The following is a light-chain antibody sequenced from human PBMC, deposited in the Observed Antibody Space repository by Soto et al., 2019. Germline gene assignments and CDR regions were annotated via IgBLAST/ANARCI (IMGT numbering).Light chain of an antibody. J-gene: IGKJ1*01. V-gene: IGKV3-15*01. CDR3: PRGRT. CDR2: GAS. Sequence: EIVMTQSPATLSVSPGERATLSCRASQSVSSNLAWYQQKPGQAPRLLIYGASTRATGIPARFSGSGSGTEFTLTISSLQSEDFAVYWPPRGRTFGQGTKVEIK. CDR1: QSVSSN.